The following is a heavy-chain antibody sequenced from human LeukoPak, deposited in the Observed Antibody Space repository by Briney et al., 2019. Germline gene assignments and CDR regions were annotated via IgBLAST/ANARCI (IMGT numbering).Heavy chain of an antibody. J-gene: IGHJ4*02. CDR3: ARVGDY. V-gene: IGHV4-34*01. CDR1: GGSFNGYY. Sequence: SETLSLTCAVYGGSFNGYYWSWIRQPPGKGLEWIGEINHSGSTNYNPSLKSRVTISVDTSKNQFSLKLSSVTAADTAVYYCARVGDYWGQGTLVTVSS. D-gene: IGHD3-16*01. CDR2: INHSGST.